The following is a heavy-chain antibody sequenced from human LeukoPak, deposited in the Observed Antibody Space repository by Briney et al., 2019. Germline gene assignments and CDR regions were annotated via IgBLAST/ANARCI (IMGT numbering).Heavy chain of an antibody. Sequence: SETLSLTCAVSRGSITNSSCYWGWIRQPPGKGREWIGGIYYTGTTYYSPSLNSRITISMDTFKKQFSLRLASVTAADTAVYYCARRAVVPAAVSYFDNWGQGTLVTVSS. CDR3: ARRAVVPAAVSYFDN. CDR2: IYYTGTT. J-gene: IGHJ4*02. D-gene: IGHD2-2*01. V-gene: IGHV4-39*01. CDR1: RGSITNSSCY.